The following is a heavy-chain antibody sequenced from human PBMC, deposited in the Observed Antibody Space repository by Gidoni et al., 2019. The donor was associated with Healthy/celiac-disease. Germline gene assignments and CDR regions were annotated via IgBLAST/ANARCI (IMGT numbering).Heavy chain of an antibody. CDR2: INHSGST. V-gene: IGHV4-34*01. CDR1: GGSFSGYY. J-gene: IGHJ4*02. Sequence: QVQLQQWGAGLLKPSATLSLTCAVYGGSFSGYYWSWIRQPPGKGLEWIGEINHSGSTNYNPSLKSRVTISVDTSKNQFSLKLSSVTAADTAVYYCARVVAATVNFDYWGQGTLVTVSS. D-gene: IGHD2-15*01. CDR3: ARVVAATVNFDY.